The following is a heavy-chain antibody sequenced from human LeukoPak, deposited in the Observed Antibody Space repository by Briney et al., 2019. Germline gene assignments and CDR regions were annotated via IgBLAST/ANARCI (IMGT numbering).Heavy chain of an antibody. J-gene: IGHJ4*02. CDR3: ARRAGVGHFDY. CDR2: IYPGDSDT. D-gene: IGHD2-8*01. CDR1: GYSFTNYW. V-gene: IGHV5-51*01. Sequence: GESLQISCKSSGYSFTNYWIGWVRQMPGKGLEWMGIIYPGDSDTIYSPSFQGQVTISADKSINTAYLQWSSLKASDTAMYYCARRAGVGHFDYWGQGTLVTVSS.